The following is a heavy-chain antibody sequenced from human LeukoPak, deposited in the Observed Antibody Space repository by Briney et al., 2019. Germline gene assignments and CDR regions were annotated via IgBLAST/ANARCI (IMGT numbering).Heavy chain of an antibody. V-gene: IGHV4-59*01. CDR1: GGSISSYY. D-gene: IGHD1-26*01. Sequence: SETLSLTCTVSGGSISSYYWSWIRQPPGKGLEWIGYIYYSGSTNYNPSLKSRVTISVDTSKNQFSLKLSSVTAADTAVYYCAGAAVGATVDYWGQGTLVTVSS. CDR3: AGAAVGATVDY. CDR2: IYYSGST. J-gene: IGHJ4*02.